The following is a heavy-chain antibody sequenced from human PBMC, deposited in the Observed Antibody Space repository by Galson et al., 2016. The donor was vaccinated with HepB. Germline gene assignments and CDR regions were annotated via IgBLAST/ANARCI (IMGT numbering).Heavy chain of an antibody. D-gene: IGHD1-14*01. J-gene: IGHJ4*02. Sequence: SLRLSCAASGFTFDDHAMHWVRQVVGKGLEWVSSISWNSATIGYADSVKGRFTISRDNAKNSLYLEANSLQSEDTAFYFCARGWASAVNHPFDKWGQGTLVAVSS. CDR3: ARGWASAVNHPFDK. CDR1: GFTFDDHA. V-gene: IGHV3-9*01. CDR2: ISWNSATI.